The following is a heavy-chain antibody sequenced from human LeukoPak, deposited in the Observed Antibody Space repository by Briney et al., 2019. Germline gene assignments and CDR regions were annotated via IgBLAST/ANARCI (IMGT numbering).Heavy chain of an antibody. V-gene: IGHV3-30*02. D-gene: IGHD2-15*01. J-gene: IGHJ4*02. CDR2: IWSDGGAK. Sequence: GGSLRLSCAASGFTFSSYGMHWVRQAPGKGLEWVAMIWSDGGAKYYADSVKGRFTISRDNSKNTLNLQMNSLRVEDTAVYYCAKDLAFCGGGSCAYWGQGSLVTVSS. CDR1: GFTFSSYG. CDR3: AKDLAFCGGGSCAY.